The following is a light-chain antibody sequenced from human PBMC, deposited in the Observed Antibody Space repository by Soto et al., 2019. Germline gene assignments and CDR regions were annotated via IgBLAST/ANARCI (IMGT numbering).Light chain of an antibody. J-gene: IGKJ5*01. Sequence: EIFLTQSPATLSVSPGERATLSCRASESVSRNLAWYQQKPGQAPRLLIYDTSIRATGIPARFSGSGSGTDFTLTISSLEPEDFAVYYCQQRNSWPPTFTFAQGTRLEIK. CDR2: DTS. V-gene: IGKV3-11*01. CDR1: ESVSRN. CDR3: QQRNSWPPTFT.